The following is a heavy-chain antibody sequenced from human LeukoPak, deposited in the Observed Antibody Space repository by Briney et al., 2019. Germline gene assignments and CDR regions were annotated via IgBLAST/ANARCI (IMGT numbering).Heavy chain of an antibody. CDR3: ARDGGGVSSWVSH. D-gene: IGHD2-8*02. V-gene: IGHV5-10-1*01. J-gene: IGHJ4*02. Sequence: GESLKISCRGSGYSFNTYWIGWVRQMPGKGLEWMGRIDPGDSFTKYRPSLEGRVTISADKSLSTVYLQWSSLKASDTAIYYCARDGGGVSSWVSHWGQGTLVTVSS. CDR2: IDPGDSFT. CDR1: GYSFNTYW.